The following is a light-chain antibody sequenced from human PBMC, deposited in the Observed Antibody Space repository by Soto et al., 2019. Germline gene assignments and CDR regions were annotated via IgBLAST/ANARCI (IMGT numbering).Light chain of an antibody. Sequence: DIVMTQSPLSLPVTPGEPASISCRSSQSLLHSDGYNYLDWYLQKPGQSPQLLNYLGSNRASGGPDRVSGSGSGTGFTPKNSGVEAEDVRVYYGEQALQTSFSFSPGTTVDIE. V-gene: IGKV2-28*01. J-gene: IGKJ3*01. CDR3: EQALQTSFS. CDR1: QSLLHSDGYNY. CDR2: LGS.